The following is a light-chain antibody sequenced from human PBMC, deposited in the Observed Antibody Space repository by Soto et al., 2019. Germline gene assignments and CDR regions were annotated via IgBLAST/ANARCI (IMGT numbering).Light chain of an antibody. CDR2: DVS. J-gene: IGLJ3*02. CDR3: SSYTSSTTLGV. Sequence: QSALTQPASVSGSPVQSITISCTGTSSDVGAYDYVSWYQQHPGKVPKLMIYDVSNRPSGVSNRFSGSKSGNTASLTISGLQAEDEADYYCSSYTSSTTLGVFGGGTKLTVL. V-gene: IGLV2-14*01. CDR1: SSDVGAYDY.